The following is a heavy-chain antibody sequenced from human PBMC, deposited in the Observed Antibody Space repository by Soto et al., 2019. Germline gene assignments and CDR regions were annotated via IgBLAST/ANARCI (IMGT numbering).Heavy chain of an antibody. CDR2: IYYSGST. CDR1: GGSISNHY. CDR3: ARGLGRYCSSTSCSRKYYFDY. Sequence: SETLSLTCTVSGGSISNHYWSWIRQPPGKGLEWIGSIYYSGSTYYNPSLKSRVTISVDTSKNQFSLKLSSVTAADTAVYYCARGLGRYCSSTSCSRKYYFDYWGQGTLVTV. D-gene: IGHD2-2*01. J-gene: IGHJ4*02. V-gene: IGHV4-39*07.